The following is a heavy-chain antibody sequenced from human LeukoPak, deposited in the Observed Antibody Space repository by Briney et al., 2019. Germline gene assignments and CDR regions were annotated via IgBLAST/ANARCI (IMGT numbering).Heavy chain of an antibody. J-gene: IGHJ5*02. Sequence: GGSLRLSCAASGFTFSDYYMSWIRQAPGKGLEWVSYISSSGSTIYYADSVKGRFTISRDNAKNSLYLQMNSLRAEDTAVYYCARDPPYYYGSGSTETGFDPWGQGTLVTVSS. D-gene: IGHD3-10*01. CDR2: ISSSGSTI. V-gene: IGHV3-11*01. CDR3: ARDPPYYYGSGSTETGFDP. CDR1: GFTFSDYY.